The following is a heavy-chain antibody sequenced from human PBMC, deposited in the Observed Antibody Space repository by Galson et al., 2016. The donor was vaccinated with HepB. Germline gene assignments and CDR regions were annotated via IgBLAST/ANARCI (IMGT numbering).Heavy chain of an antibody. J-gene: IGHJ4*02. V-gene: IGHV3-30*03. CDR3: ARDYSYGTTWPFFDK. CDR1: GFTFSGFD. D-gene: IGHD1-14*01. Sequence: SLRLSCAVSGFTFSGFDMHWVRQAPGKGPEWVARISFDGRKQDYTSSVKGRFTIPRENSGNTLNLQMHNLRAEDTAVYLCARDYSYGTTWPFFDKSGQGTLVTVSS. CDR2: ISFDGRKQ.